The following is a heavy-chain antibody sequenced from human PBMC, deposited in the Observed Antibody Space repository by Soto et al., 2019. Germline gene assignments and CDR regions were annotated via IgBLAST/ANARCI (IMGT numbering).Heavy chain of an antibody. J-gene: IGHJ3*02. V-gene: IGHV3-53*01. CDR2: IYSGGST. Sequence: VGSLRLSCAASGFTVSSNYMSWVRQAPGKGLEWVSVIYSGGSTYYADSVKGRFTISRDNSKNTLYLQMNSLRAEDTAVYYCARDVRYYDSSGPPDAFDIWGQGTMVTVSS. CDR1: GFTVSSNY. CDR3: ARDVRYYDSSGPPDAFDI. D-gene: IGHD3-22*01.